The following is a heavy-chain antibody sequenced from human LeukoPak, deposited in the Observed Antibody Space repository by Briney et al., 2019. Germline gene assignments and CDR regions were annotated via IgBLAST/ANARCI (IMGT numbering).Heavy chain of an antibody. J-gene: IGHJ4*02. CDR2: INHSGST. V-gene: IGHV4-34*01. D-gene: IGHD6-13*01. Sequence: SETLSLTCAVYGGSFSGYYWSWIRQPPGKGLEWIGEINHSGSTNYNPSLKSRVTISVDTSKNQFSLKLSSVTAADTAVHYCARVRAAGMGVGFDYWGQGTLVTVSS. CDR1: GGSFSGYY. CDR3: ARVRAAGMGVGFDY.